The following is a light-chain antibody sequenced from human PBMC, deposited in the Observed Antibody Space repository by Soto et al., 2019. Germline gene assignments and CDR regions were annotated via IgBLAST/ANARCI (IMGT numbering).Light chain of an antibody. CDR2: GNS. CDR1: SSNIVAGYD. CDR3: QSYDSSRSGHVV. V-gene: IGLV1-40*01. Sequence: QSVLTQPPSVSGAPGQRVTISCTGSSSNIVAGYDVHWYQQLPGTAPKLLIYGNSNRPSGVPDRFSGSKSGTSASLAITGLQAEYEADYYCQSYDSSRSGHVVFGGGTKLTVL. J-gene: IGLJ2*01.